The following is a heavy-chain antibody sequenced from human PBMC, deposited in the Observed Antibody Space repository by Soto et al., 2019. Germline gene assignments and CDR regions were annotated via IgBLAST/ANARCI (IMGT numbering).Heavy chain of an antibody. V-gene: IGHV3-30*18. CDR3: AKDAERRIVGATRFDY. Sequence: GGSLRLSCAASGFTFSSYGMHWVRQAPGKGLEWVAVISYDGSNKYYADSVKGRFTISRDNSKNTLYLQMNSLRAEDTAVYYCAKDAERRIVGATRFDYWGQGTLVTVSS. D-gene: IGHD1-26*01. CDR2: ISYDGSNK. J-gene: IGHJ4*02. CDR1: GFTFSSYG.